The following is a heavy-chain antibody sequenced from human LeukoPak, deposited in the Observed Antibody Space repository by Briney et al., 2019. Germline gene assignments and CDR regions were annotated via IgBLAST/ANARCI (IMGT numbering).Heavy chain of an antibody. V-gene: IGHV1-24*01. J-gene: IGHJ4*02. CDR3: ATVASRVWFSFDY. CDR2: FDPEDGET. D-gene: IGHD3-10*01. Sequence: ASVKVSCEVSGYTLTELSMHWVRQAPGKGLEWMGGFDPEDGETIYAQKFQGRVTMTEDTSTDTAYMELSSLRSEDTAVYYCATVASRVWFSFDYWGQGTLVTVSS. CDR1: GYTLTELS.